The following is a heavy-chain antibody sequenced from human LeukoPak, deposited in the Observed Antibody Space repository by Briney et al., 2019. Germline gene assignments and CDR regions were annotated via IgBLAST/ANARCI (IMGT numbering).Heavy chain of an antibody. J-gene: IGHJ4*02. CDR2: IKSKTDGGTT. V-gene: IGHV3-15*01. Sequence: PGGSLRLSCAASGFTFSNAWMSWVRQAPGKGLEWVGRIKSKTDGGTTDYAAPVKGRFTISRDDSKNTLYLQMNSLKTEDTAVYYCTTDVTHVVVVVPAAIRGLNWGQGTLVTVSS. D-gene: IGHD2-2*01. CDR3: TTDVTHVVVVVPAAIRGLN. CDR1: GFTFSNAW.